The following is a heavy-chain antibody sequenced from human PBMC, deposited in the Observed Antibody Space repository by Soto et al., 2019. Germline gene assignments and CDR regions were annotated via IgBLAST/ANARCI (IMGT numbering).Heavy chain of an antibody. CDR2: IWYDGSNK. J-gene: IGHJ6*02. CDR3: TRAKYSGDRIYYYYYYGMDV. D-gene: IGHD5-12*01. CDR1: GFTFSSYG. V-gene: IGHV3-33*01. Sequence: PGGSLRLSCAASGFTFSSYGMHWVRQAPGKGLEWVAVIWYDGSNKYYADSVKGRFTISRDNSKNTLYLQMNSLRSEDTAVYYCTRAKYSGDRIYYYYYYGMDVWGQGTTVTVSS.